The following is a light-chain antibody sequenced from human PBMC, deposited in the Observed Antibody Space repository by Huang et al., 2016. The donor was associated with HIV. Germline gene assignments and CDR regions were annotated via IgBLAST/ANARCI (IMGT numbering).Light chain of an antibody. J-gene: IGKJ3*01. CDR2: GAS. CDR1: QSVSGS. Sequence: EIVLTQSPATLSVSPGERATLSCRASQSVSGSLAWYQQKPGQAPRLLIYGASTRATGVPAMFRGSGSGTEFTLTISSLQSEDFAVYYCQQYNNFYTFGPGTRVDIK. CDR3: QQYNNFYT. V-gene: IGKV3-15*01.